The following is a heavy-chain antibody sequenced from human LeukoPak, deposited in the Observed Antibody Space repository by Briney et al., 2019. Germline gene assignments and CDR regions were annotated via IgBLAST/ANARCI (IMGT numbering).Heavy chain of an antibody. D-gene: IGHD4-17*01. J-gene: IGHJ4*02. CDR1: GYSFTSYW. CDR2: IYPGDSDT. Sequence: GESLKISCKGSGYSFTSYWIGWVRQLPGKGLEWMGIIYPGDSDTRYSPSFQGRVTISADKSINTAYLQWSSLKASDTAMYYCARLRGRSTVTFSDYWGQGTLVTVSS. V-gene: IGHV5-51*01. CDR3: ARLRGRSTVTFSDY.